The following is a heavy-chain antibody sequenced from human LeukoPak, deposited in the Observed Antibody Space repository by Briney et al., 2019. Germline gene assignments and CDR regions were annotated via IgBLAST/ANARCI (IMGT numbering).Heavy chain of an antibody. CDR2: VYPATSDT. CDR1: GYSFPNYW. J-gene: IGHJ4*02. D-gene: IGHD5-18*01. V-gene: IGHV5-51*01. CDR3: ARPKTLGGYNYEFEF. Sequence: GESLKISCKDSGYSFPNYWIGWVRPMPGKGLEWIGIVYPATSDTTYSPSFQGQVTISADKSSSTAYLQWSSLKASDTAIYYCARPKTLGGYNYEFEFWGQGTLVTVSS.